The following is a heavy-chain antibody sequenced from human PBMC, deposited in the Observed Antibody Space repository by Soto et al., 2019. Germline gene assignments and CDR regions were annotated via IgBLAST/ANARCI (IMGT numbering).Heavy chain of an antibody. J-gene: IGHJ3*02. V-gene: IGHV3-30*03. Sequence: PGVSLRLSFVASGFTFRSYCMHWVRQAPGKGLEWLAVISNDGRKKYYADSVKGRFTISRDNSKNTLYLQMNSLRAEDTAVYYCARDPPHYGDYVVNIWGQGTMVTVSS. CDR3: ARDPPHYGDYVVNI. D-gene: IGHD4-17*01. CDR1: GFTFRSYC. CDR2: ISNDGRKK.